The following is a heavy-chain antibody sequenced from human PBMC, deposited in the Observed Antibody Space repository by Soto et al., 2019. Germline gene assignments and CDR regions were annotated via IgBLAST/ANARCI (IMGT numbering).Heavy chain of an antibody. J-gene: IGHJ4*02. CDR1: GFTFSNAW. V-gene: IGHV3-15*01. CDR2: IKSKTDGGTT. CDR3: TTPHLMGGCSGGSCYYFDY. D-gene: IGHD2-15*01. Sequence: GGSLRLSCAASGFTFSNAWMSWVRQAPGKGLEWVGRIKSKTDGGTTDYAAPVKGRFTISRDDSKNTLYLQMNSLKTEDTAVYYCTTPHLMGGCSGGSCYYFDYWGQGTLVTVSS.